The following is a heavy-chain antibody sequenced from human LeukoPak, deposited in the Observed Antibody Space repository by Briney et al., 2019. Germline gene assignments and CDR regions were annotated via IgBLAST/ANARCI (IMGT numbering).Heavy chain of an antibody. CDR2: IYHSGST. Sequence: SETLSLTCAVSGYSISSGYYWGWIRQPPGKGLEWIGSIYHSGSTYYNPSLKSRVTMSVDTSKNQFSLKLSSVTAADTAVYYCAREREDYMDVWGKGTTVTVSS. J-gene: IGHJ6*03. CDR1: GYSISSGYY. D-gene: IGHD1-26*01. CDR3: AREREDYMDV. V-gene: IGHV4-38-2*02.